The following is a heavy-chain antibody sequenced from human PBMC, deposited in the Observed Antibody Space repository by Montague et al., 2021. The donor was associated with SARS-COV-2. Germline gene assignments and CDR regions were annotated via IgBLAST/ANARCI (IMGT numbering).Heavy chain of an antibody. Sequence: CAISGDSVVGNRRAWEEHRSELQTHEQWVCRTKYAYTRYETYAVSVQSRITITADASKNQFSLHLNSVTPEDTAVYYCARDLYWAFDAWGLGTTVTVSA. D-gene: IGHD2-8*02. J-gene: IGHJ3*01. V-gene: IGHV6-1*01. CDR2: TKYAYTRYE. CDR3: ARDLYWAFDA. CDR1: GDSVVGNRRA.